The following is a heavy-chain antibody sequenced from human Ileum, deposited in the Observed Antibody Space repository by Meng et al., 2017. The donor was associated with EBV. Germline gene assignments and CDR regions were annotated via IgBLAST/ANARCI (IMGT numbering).Heavy chain of an antibody. CDR1: GDSIGSSNRW. CDR2: IYYSGST. D-gene: IGHD2-21*01. V-gene: IGHV4-39*01. CDR3: ARRYSGVPFDN. J-gene: IGHJ4*02. Sequence: HLLPREPAPAWVRPSEPPSTPSPVSGDSIGSSNRWWGWSRQPPGKGLEGVGTIYYSGSTFYNPPLKSRVTISSDTSKNQFSLKVSSVTAADTAVYYCARRYSGVPFDNWGQGTLVTVSS.